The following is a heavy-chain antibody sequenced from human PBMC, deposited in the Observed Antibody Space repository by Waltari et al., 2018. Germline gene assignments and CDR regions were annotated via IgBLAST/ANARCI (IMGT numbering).Heavy chain of an antibody. CDR3: ARDDYGDYRLGY. CDR2: IRYDGSNK. D-gene: IGHD4-17*01. J-gene: IGHJ4*02. Sequence: QVQLVESGGGVVQPGGSLRLSCATSGFTSSNYGIHWVRQAPGKGLEWVAFIRYDGSNKYYADSVKGRFTISRDNSRGTLYLQMNSLRAEDTAVYYCARDDYGDYRLGYWGQGTLVTVSS. V-gene: IGHV3-30*02. CDR1: GFTSSNYG.